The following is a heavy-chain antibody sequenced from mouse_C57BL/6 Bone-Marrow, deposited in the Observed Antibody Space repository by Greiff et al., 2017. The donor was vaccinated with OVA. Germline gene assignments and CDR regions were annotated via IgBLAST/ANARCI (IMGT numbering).Heavy chain of an antibody. D-gene: IGHD4-1*01. V-gene: IGHV1-59*01. J-gene: IGHJ2*01. CDR1: GYTFTSYW. CDR3: AERNWDY. CDR2: IDPSDSYT. Sequence: QVQLQQPGAELVRPGTSVKLSCKASGYTFTSYWMHWVKQRPGQGLEWIGVIDPSDSYTNYNQKFKGKATLTVDTSSSTAYMQLSSLTSEDSAVYYCAERNWDYWGKGTTLTVSS.